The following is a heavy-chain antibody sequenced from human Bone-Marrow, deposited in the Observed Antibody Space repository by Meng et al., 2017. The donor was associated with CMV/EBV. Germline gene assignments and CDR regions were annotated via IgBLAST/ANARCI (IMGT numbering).Heavy chain of an antibody. CDR1: GYTFTGYY. CDR2: INPNSGGT. Sequence: ASVKVSCKASGYTFTGYYMHWVRQGPGQGLEWMGWINPNSGGTNYAQKFQGTVTMTRDTSISTAYMELSRLRFDDTAVYYCARDSGKYGSGSYNVYWGQGELVTVSS. D-gene: IGHD3-10*01. V-gene: IGHV1-2*02. J-gene: IGHJ4*02. CDR3: ARDSGKYGSGSYNVY.